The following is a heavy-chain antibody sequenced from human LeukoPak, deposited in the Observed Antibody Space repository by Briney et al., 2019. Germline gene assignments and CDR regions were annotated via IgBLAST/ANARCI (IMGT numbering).Heavy chain of an antibody. CDR2: ISAYNGNT. CDR3: ARRVRTLYYYGSGSYLGAFDI. Sequence: ASVKVSCKASGYTFTSYGISWVRQAPGQGLEWMGWISAYNGNTNYAQKLQGRVTITTDTSTSTAYMELRSLRSDDTAVYYCARRVRTLYYYGSGSYLGAFDIWGQGTMVTVSS. V-gene: IGHV1-18*01. J-gene: IGHJ3*02. CDR1: GYTFTSYG. D-gene: IGHD3-10*01.